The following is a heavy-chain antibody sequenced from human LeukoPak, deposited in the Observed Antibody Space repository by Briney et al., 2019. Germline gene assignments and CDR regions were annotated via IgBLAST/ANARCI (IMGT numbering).Heavy chain of an antibody. J-gene: IGHJ6*03. V-gene: IGHV4-38-2*02. CDR3: ARHVRYYYGSAYMDV. CDR1: GYSITNGYY. CDR2: IYHDGRI. D-gene: IGHD3-10*01. Sequence: SETLSLTCTVSGYSITNGYYWGWIRQPPGKGLEWIGSIYHDGRIDYNPSLKSRVTISRDTSNDQSSLKLSSVTAADTAMYYCARHVRYYYGSAYMDVWGKGTTVTISS.